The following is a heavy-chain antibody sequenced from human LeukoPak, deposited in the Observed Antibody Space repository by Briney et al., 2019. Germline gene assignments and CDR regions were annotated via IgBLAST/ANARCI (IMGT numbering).Heavy chain of an antibody. CDR3: VRDGEGVAISVNYWFDP. J-gene: IGHJ5*02. CDR1: GLTFTSYD. Sequence: VASVKVSCKASGLTFTSYDINWVRQASGQGLEWMGWMNPNNGNTGYAQKFQGRVTMTRDTSISTAYMELRGLRSEDTAVYYCVRDGEGVAISVNYWFDPWGQGTLVTVSS. CDR2: MNPNNGNT. V-gene: IGHV1-8*01. D-gene: IGHD3-10*01.